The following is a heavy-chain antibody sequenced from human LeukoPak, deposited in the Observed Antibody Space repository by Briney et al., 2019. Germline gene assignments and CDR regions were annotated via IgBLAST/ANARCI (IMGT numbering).Heavy chain of an antibody. D-gene: IGHD2-2*01. CDR1: GGPISSSSYL. V-gene: IGHV4-39*01. CDR2: IYYSGNT. CDR3: ARGRREYCTSTSCYYYFDY. J-gene: IGHJ4*02. Sequence: SETLSLTXTVSGGPISSSSYLWGWVRQPPGKGLDWIGSIYYSGNTYYNPSLKSRVTMSVDTSKNQFSLKLRSVTAADTTVYYCARGRREYCTSTSCYYYFDYWGQGTLVTVSS.